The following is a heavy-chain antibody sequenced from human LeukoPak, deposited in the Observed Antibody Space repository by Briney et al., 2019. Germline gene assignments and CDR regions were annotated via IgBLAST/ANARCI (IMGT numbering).Heavy chain of an antibody. CDR1: GFIFSNAW. Sequence: GGSLRLSCAASGFIFSNAWMNWVRQAPGKGLEWVGRIKSKTEGGTTDYAAPVKGRFTISRGDSQNTLDLQISSLTAADKAMYFCTTTYIVASTRKFGDYWGQGTLVVVSS. CDR3: TTTYIVASTRKFGDY. CDR2: IKSKTEGGTT. V-gene: IGHV3-15*01. J-gene: IGHJ4*02. D-gene: IGHD5-12*01.